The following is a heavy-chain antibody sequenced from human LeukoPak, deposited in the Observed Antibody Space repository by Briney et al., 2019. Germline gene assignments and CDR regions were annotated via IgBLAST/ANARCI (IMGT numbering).Heavy chain of an antibody. CDR3: AAAAGNSRFDY. Sequence: SETLSLTCTVSGASISSYFWHWIRQPPGKGLEWIGYFYYSGSTNYNPSLKSRVTISVDTSNNQFSLKLTSVTAADTAVYYCAAAAGNSRFDYWGQGTLVTVSS. CDR1: GASISSYF. V-gene: IGHV4-59*08. D-gene: IGHD6-13*01. J-gene: IGHJ4*02. CDR2: FYYSGST.